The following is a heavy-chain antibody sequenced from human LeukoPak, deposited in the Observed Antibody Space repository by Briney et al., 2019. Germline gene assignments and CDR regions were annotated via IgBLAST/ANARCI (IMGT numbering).Heavy chain of an antibody. Sequence: GGSLRLSCAASGFTLSSYEMNWVRQAPGKGLEWVSYISSSGNSIYYADSVKGRFTISRDNAKNSLYLQMNSLRAEDTAVYYCARAYGNFDYWGQGTLVTVSS. D-gene: IGHD3-10*01. CDR1: GFTLSSYE. J-gene: IGHJ4*02. V-gene: IGHV3-48*03. CDR2: ISSSGNSI. CDR3: ARAYGNFDY.